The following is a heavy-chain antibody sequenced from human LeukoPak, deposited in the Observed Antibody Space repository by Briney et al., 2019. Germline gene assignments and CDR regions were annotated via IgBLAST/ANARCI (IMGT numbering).Heavy chain of an antibody. CDR1: GFTFSSYG. CDR3: ARISGSYYDLFTGGSPFPDY. V-gene: IGHV3-30*03. CDR2: ISYSGSNK. Sequence: GGSLRLSCVASGFTFSSYGMHWVRQTPGKGLEWVAVISYSGSNKYYADFVKGRFTISRDNSNNTLYLQMNSLRAEDTAVYYCARISGSYYDLFTGGSPFPDYWGQGTLVTVSS. D-gene: IGHD1-26*01. J-gene: IGHJ4*02.